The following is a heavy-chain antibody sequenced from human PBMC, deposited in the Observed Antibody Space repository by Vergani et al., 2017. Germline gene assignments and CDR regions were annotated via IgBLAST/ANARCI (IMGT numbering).Heavy chain of an antibody. V-gene: IGHV3-33*01. D-gene: IGHD6-6*01. CDR1: GFTFSSYG. CDR2: IWYDGSNK. CDR3: GGGLAASEGLDD. Sequence: QVQLVESGGGVVQPGRSLRLSCAASGFTFSSYGMHWVRQAPGKGLEWVAVIWYDGSNKYYADSVKGRFTISRDNSKHTLYLQMNSPRAEDTAVYYCGGGLAASEGLDDGGQGSLVTVSS. J-gene: IGHJ4*02.